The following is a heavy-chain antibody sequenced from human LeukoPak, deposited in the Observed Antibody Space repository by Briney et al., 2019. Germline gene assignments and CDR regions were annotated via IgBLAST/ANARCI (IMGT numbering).Heavy chain of an antibody. CDR1: GFTFSSYS. CDR3: TRDWANWDFDY. CDR2: ISSRSSYI. Sequence: PGGSLRLSCAASGFTFSSYSMNWVRQAPGKGLEWVSSISSRSSYIYYADSVKGRSTISRDNAKNSLYLQVNSLRAEDTAVYYCTRDWANWDFDYWGQGTLVTVSS. J-gene: IGHJ4*02. D-gene: IGHD1-1*01. V-gene: IGHV3-21*01.